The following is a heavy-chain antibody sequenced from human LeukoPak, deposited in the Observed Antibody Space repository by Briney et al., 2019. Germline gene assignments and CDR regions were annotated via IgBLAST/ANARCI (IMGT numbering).Heavy chain of an antibody. V-gene: IGHV3-23*01. D-gene: IGHD6-13*01. J-gene: IGHJ2*01. Sequence: GGSLRLSCAASGFAFSSYAMSWVRQAPGKGLEWVSAISGSGGSTYYADSVKGRFTISRDNSKNTLYLQMNSLRAEDTAVYYCAKDIGQLVRWYFDLWGRGTLVTVSS. CDR2: ISGSGGST. CDR3: AKDIGQLVRWYFDL. CDR1: GFAFSSYA.